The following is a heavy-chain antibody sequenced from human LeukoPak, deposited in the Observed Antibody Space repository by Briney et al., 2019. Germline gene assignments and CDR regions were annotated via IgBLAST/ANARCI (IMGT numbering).Heavy chain of an antibody. J-gene: IGHJ4*02. CDR3: ARDAYYDFWSGYPRYFDY. CDR2: IKQDGSEE. Sequence: GGSLRLSCAASGLTFSSYWMSWVRQAPGKGLEWVANIKQDGSEEYYVDSVKGRFTISTDNAKNSLYLQMNSLRAEDTAVYYCARDAYYDFWSGYPRYFDYWGQGTLVTVSS. D-gene: IGHD3-3*01. CDR1: GLTFSSYW. V-gene: IGHV3-7*01.